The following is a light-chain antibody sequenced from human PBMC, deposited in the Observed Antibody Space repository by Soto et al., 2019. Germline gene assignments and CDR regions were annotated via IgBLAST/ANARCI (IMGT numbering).Light chain of an antibody. CDR3: AAWDDSLNGLYV. CDR1: SSNIGSNT. V-gene: IGLV1-44*01. Sequence: QSVLTQPPSASGTPGQRVTISCSGSSSNIGSNTVNWYQQLPGTAPKLLIHSNNQRPSGVPDRFSGSKSGTSASLAISGPQSEDEADYYCAAWDDSLNGLYVFGTGTKVTV. CDR2: SNN. J-gene: IGLJ1*01.